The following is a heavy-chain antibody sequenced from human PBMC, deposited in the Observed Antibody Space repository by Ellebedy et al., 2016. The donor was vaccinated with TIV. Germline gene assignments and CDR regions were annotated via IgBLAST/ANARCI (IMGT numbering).Heavy chain of an antibody. CDR3: AKAYYDSSGYYSSGDY. D-gene: IGHD3-22*01. J-gene: IGHJ4*02. CDR2: ISGSGGST. Sequence: PGGSLRLSCAASGFTFSNYAMSWVRQAPGKGLEWVSAISGSGGSTYYADSVKGRFTISRDNSKNTLYLQMNSLRAEDTAVYYCAKAYYDSSGYYSSGDYWGQGTLVTVSS. V-gene: IGHV3-23*01. CDR1: GFTFSNYA.